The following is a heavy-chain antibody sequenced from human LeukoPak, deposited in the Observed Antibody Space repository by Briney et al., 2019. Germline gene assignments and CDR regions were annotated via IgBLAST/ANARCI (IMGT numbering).Heavy chain of an antibody. J-gene: IGHJ4*02. CDR2: IIPIFGAA. D-gene: IGHD2-21*02. CDR3: ARSSVVTAMVHLEY. V-gene: IGHV1-69*06. CDR1: RDTFSSYA. Sequence: SVKVSCKASRDTFSSYAINWVRQAPGQGLEWMGGIIPIFGAANYAQKFQGRVTITADKSTSTSYMELSSLRSEDTAVYYCARSSVVTAMVHLEYWGQGTLVTVSS.